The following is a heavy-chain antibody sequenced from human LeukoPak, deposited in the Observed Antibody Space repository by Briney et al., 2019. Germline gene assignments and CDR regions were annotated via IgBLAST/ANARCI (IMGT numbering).Heavy chain of an antibody. J-gene: IGHJ6*03. CDR2: IRYGGSDK. V-gene: IGHV3-30*02. D-gene: IGHD5-12*01. CDR3: ATPSGYSRNYYYYYMDV. CDR1: GFIFSSYG. Sequence: GGSLRLSCAASGFIFSSYGMHWVRQAPGKGLEWVAFIRYGGSDKYYADSVKGRFTISRDNSKNTLYLQMNSLRAEDTAVYYCATPSGYSRNYYYYYMDVWGKGTTVTVSS.